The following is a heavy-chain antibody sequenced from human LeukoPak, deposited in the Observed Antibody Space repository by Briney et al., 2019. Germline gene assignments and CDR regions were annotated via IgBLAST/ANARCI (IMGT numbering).Heavy chain of an antibody. Sequence: GESLKISCKGSGYSFTSYWIGWVRQMPGKGLEWMGIIYPGDSDTRYSPSFQGQVTISADKSISTAYLQWSSLEASDTAMYYCARSSSWYSGALDYWGQGTLVTVSS. CDR2: IYPGDSDT. D-gene: IGHD6-13*01. J-gene: IGHJ4*02. CDR1: GYSFTSYW. V-gene: IGHV5-51*01. CDR3: ARSSSWYSGALDY.